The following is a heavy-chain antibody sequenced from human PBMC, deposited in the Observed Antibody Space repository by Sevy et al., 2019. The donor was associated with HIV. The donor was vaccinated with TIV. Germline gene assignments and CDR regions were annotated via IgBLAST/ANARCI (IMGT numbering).Heavy chain of an antibody. CDR1: GFTFSSYG. D-gene: IGHD1-26*01. CDR3: AKPLGSGSYYPGAFDI. J-gene: IGHJ3*02. V-gene: IGHV3-30*18. CDR2: ISYDGSNK. Sequence: GGSLRLSCAASGFTFSSYGMHWVRQAPGKGLEWVAVISYDGSNKYYADSVKGRFTISRDNSKNTLYLQMNSLRAEDTAVYYCAKPLGSGSYYPGAFDIWGQGTMVTVSS.